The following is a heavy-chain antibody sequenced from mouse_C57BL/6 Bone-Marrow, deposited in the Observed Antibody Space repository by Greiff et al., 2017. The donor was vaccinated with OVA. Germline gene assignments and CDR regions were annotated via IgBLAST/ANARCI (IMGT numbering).Heavy chain of an antibody. V-gene: IGHV6-6*01. CDR1: GFTFSDAW. CDR2: IRNKANNHAT. D-gene: IGHD4-1*01. J-gene: IGHJ2*01. CDR3: TTGTIDY. Sequence: EVKVVESGGGLVQPGGSMKLSCAASGFTFSDAWMDWVRQSPEKGLEWVAKIRNKANNHATYYAESVKGRFTISRDDSKSSVYLQMNSLRAEDTGIYYCTTGTIDYWGQGTTLTVSS.